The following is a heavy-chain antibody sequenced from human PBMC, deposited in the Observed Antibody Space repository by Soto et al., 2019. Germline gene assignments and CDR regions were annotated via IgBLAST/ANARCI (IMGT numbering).Heavy chain of an antibody. V-gene: IGHV4-39*01. CDR1: GGSISSSSYY. CDR2: IYYSGST. CDR3: ARATQSYDFGGYGNYYYGMDV. D-gene: IGHD3-10*01. J-gene: IGHJ6*02. Sequence: SETLSLTCTVSGGSISSSSYYWGWIRQPPGKGLEWIGSIYYSGSTYYNTSLKSRVTISVDTSKNQFSLKLSSVTAADTAVYYCARATQSYDFGGYGNYYYGMDVWGQGTTVTVSS.